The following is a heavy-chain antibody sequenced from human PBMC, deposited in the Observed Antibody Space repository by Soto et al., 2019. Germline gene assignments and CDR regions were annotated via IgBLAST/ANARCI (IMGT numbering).Heavy chain of an antibody. CDR2: ITWYSGNL. Sequence: LRVSCAASAFTFIAYAMHWVRQAPGKGPEWVAGITWYSGNLAYADSVKGRFTISRDNAKDSLYLEMNRLPPEDTAFYYDAEEHLGGAMSVTVFVPWGQGP. CDR1: AFTFIAYA. CDR3: AEEHLGGAMSVTVFVP. V-gene: IGHV3-9*01. D-gene: IGHD2-2*01. J-gene: IGHJ5*02.